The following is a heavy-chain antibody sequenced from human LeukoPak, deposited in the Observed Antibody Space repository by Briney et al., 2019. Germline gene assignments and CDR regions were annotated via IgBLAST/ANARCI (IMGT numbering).Heavy chain of an antibody. CDR2: IWYDGSKK. V-gene: IGHV3-33*06. Sequence: GRSLRLSCAASGFTFSAYGMHWVRQAPGKGLEWVAVIWYDGSKKYDADSVKGRFTISRDNSRNTLFLQMNSLRADDTAVYYCANDNAYSSSWYYYYYMDVWGKGTTVTVSS. CDR1: GFTFSAYG. D-gene: IGHD6-13*01. J-gene: IGHJ6*03. CDR3: ANDNAYSSSWYYYYYMDV.